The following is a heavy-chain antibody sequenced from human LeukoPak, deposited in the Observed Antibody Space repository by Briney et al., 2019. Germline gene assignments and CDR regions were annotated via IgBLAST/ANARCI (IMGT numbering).Heavy chain of an antibody. J-gene: IGHJ4*02. Sequence: PSETLSLTCTVSGYSISSGYYWGWIRQPPGKGLEWIGSIYHSGSTYYNPSLKSRVTISVDTSKNQFSLKLSSVTAADTAVYYCARGHTSAIFGVVIIPTPLDYWGQGTLVTVSS. V-gene: IGHV4-38-2*02. CDR1: GYSISSGYY. CDR2: IYHSGST. D-gene: IGHD3-3*01. CDR3: ARGHTSAIFGVVIIPTPLDY.